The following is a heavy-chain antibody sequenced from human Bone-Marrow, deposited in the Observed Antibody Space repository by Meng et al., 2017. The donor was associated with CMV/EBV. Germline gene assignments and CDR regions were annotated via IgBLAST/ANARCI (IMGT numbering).Heavy chain of an antibody. CDR1: GFTFSSYT. V-gene: IGHV3-30-3*01. J-gene: IGHJ6*02. CDR2: LSSDGGTT. Sequence: GESLKISCAASGFTFSSYTMQWVRQSPGKGLEWVASLSSDGGTTHYADSVKGRFTISRDNSKNTLFLQMNSLRADDSAVYYCARDPRNSIFGVLDVWGQGTTVTVSS. CDR3: ARDPRNSIFGVLDV. D-gene: IGHD3-3*01.